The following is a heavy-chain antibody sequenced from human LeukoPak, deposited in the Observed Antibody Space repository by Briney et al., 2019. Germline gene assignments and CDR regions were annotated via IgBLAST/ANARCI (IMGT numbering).Heavy chain of an antibody. CDR2: IYYSGST. Sequence: SETLSLTCTVSGGSISSYYWSWIRQPPGKGLEWIGYIYYSGSTNYNPPLKSRVTISVDTSKNRFSLKLSSVTAADTAVYYCARGGLLWFGELLPPIPHFDYWGQGTLVTVSS. D-gene: IGHD3-10*01. J-gene: IGHJ4*02. CDR3: ARGGLLWFGELLPPIPHFDY. CDR1: GGSISSYY. V-gene: IGHV4-59*13.